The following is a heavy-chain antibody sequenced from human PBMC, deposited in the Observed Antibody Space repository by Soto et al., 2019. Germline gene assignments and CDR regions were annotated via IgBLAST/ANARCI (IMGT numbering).Heavy chain of an antibody. CDR1: GFTFSSYG. Sequence: QVQLVESGGGVVQPGRSLRLSCAASGFTFSSYGMHWVRQAPGKGLEWVAVIWYDGSNKYYADSVKGPFTISRDNSKNTLYLQMNSLRAEDTAVYYCARGTAAAATSYAFDIWGQGTMVTVSS. J-gene: IGHJ3*02. CDR2: IWYDGSNK. V-gene: IGHV3-33*01. D-gene: IGHD6-13*01. CDR3: ARGTAAAATSYAFDI.